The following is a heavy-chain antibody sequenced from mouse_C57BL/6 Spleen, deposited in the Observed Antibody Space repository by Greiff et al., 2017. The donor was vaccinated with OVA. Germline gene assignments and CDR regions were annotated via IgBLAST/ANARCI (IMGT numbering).Heavy chain of an antibody. Sequence: EVKLVESGGGLVQPKGSLKLSCAASGFSFNTYAMNWVRQAPGKGLEWVARIRSKSNNYATYYADSVKDRFTISRDDSESMLYLQMNNLKTEDTAMYYCVRHYDYDDYAVDYWGQGTSVTVSS. D-gene: IGHD2-4*01. CDR2: IRSKSNNYAT. J-gene: IGHJ4*01. CDR1: GFSFNTYA. CDR3: VRHYDYDDYAVDY. V-gene: IGHV10-1*01.